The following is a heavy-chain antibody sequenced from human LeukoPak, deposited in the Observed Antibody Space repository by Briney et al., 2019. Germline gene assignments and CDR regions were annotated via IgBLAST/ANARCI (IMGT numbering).Heavy chain of an antibody. V-gene: IGHV4-59*01. CDR3: ARDHLSGIAVAGDY. CDR1: GGSISSYY. CDR2: IYYSGST. J-gene: IGHJ4*02. D-gene: IGHD6-19*01. Sequence: PSETLSLTCTVSGGSISSYYWSWIRQPPGKGLEWIGYIYYSGSTNYNPSLKSRVTISVDTSKNQFSLKLSSVTAADTAVYYCARDHLSGIAVAGDYWGQGTLVTVSS.